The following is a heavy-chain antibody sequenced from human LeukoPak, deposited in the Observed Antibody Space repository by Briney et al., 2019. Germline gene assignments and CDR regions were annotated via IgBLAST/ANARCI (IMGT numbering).Heavy chain of an antibody. CDR3: ARHDSDGSGINWFDP. D-gene: IGHD3-10*01. Sequence: PSETLSLTCTVSGASISSSGSYWGWIRQPPGKGLQWVGSIYYSGTTYYSPSLKSRLTISVDTSKNQFSLKLTSVTAADTAVYYCARHDSDGSGINWFDPWGQGTLVTVSS. J-gene: IGHJ5*02. CDR2: IYYSGTT. V-gene: IGHV4-39*01. CDR1: GASISSSGSY.